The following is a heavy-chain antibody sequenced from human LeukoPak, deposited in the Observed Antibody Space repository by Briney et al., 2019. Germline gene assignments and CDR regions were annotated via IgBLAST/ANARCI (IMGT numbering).Heavy chain of an antibody. CDR2: IYHSGST. V-gene: IGHV4-38-2*02. CDR1: GYSISSGYY. Sequence: PSETLSLTCTVSGYSISSGYYWGWIRQPPGKGLEWIGYIYHSGSTYYNPSLKSRITVSVDRSKNQFSLKLNSVTAADTAVYFCARLGGYYFDYWGQGTLVTVSS. J-gene: IGHJ4*02. D-gene: IGHD1-26*01. CDR3: ARLGGYYFDY.